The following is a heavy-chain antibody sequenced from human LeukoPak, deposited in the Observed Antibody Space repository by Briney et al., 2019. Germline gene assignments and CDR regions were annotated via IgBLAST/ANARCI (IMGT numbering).Heavy chain of an antibody. CDR3: ARNNGRCQSGDVIPASMDV. CDR1: GFSLRDYG. J-gene: IGHJ6*02. D-gene: IGHD3-16*02. CDR2: IWSDRSKK. Sequence: PGGSLRLSCAASGFSLRDYGMYWVHQAPGKGLEGGSIIWSDRSKKYYGDTVKGRFTISRDDSKNTLYLQMNSLRAEDTTVYYCARNNGRCQSGDVIPASMDVWGQGTTVTVSS. V-gene: IGHV3-33*01.